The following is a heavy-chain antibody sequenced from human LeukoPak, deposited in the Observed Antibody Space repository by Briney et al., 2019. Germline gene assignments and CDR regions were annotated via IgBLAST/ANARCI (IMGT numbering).Heavy chain of an antibody. Sequence: GGSLRLSCAASGFIFSTSSMNWVRQAPGKGLEWVSSISSSGIYIYYADSVKGRFTISRDNAKNSLYLQMNSLRAEDTAVYYCARDRVGATTNFDYWGQGTLVTVSS. J-gene: IGHJ4*02. V-gene: IGHV3-21*01. CDR3: ARDRVGATTNFDY. CDR1: GFIFSTSS. D-gene: IGHD1-26*01. CDR2: ISSSGIYI.